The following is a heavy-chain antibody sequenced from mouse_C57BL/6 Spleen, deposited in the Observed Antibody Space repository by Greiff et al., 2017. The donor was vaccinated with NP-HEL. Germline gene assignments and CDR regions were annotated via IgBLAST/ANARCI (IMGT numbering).Heavy chain of an antibody. D-gene: IGHD2-1*01. J-gene: IGHJ4*01. Sequence: EVKLVESGGGLVKPGGSLKLSCAASGFTFSSYAMSWVRQTPEKRLEWVATISDGGSYTYYPDNVKGRFTISRDNAKNNLYLQMSHLKSEDTAMYYCARDGNPYYYAMDYWGQGTSVTVSS. V-gene: IGHV5-4*01. CDR3: ARDGNPYYYAMDY. CDR2: ISDGGSYT. CDR1: GFTFSSYA.